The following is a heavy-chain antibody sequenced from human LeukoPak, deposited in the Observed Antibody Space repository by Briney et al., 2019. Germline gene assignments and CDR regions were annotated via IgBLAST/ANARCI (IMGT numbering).Heavy chain of an antibody. Sequence: QPGGSLRLSCSASGFTFSSYAMHWVRQAPGKGLEYVSAISSNGGGTYYADSVKGRFTISRDNSKNTLYLQMSSLRAEDTAVYYCVKDLRPGIAVAGVFDYWGQGTLVTVSS. CDR3: VKDLRPGIAVAGVFDY. D-gene: IGHD6-19*01. CDR1: GFTFSSYA. CDR2: ISSNGGGT. J-gene: IGHJ4*02. V-gene: IGHV3-64D*06.